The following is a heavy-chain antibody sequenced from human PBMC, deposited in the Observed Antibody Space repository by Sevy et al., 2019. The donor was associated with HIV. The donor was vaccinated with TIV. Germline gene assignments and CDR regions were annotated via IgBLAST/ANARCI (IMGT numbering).Heavy chain of an antibody. CDR1: GFRFSGYY. J-gene: IGHJ5*02. V-gene: IGHV3-11*01. D-gene: IGHD3-3*01. CDR3: AGDPTYYDFWAGYYTGWFDP. CDR2: ISGTGNTK. Sequence: GGSLRLSCVGSGFRFSGYYMNWIRQAPGKGLEWVSYISGTGNTKYYTDSVKGRFTISRDKAKNSLFLEMNSLRVDDTAVYYCAGDPTYYDFWAGYYTGWFDPWGQGTLVTVSS.